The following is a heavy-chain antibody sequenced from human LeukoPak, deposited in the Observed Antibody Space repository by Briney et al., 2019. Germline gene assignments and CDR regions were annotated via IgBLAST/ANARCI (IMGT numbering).Heavy chain of an antibody. V-gene: IGHV4-30-2*01. J-gene: IGHJ6*04. CDR1: GCSISGVGYS. CDR2: IYHSGST. D-gene: IGHD2-2*01. CDR3: ARVVSVVVPAAWGDYGMDV. Sequence: SQTLSLTGAVPGCSISGVGYSWSWIRQPPGKGLERIGYIYHSGSTYYNPSLKSRVTISVDRSKNQFSLKLSSVTAADTAVYYCARVVSVVVPAAWGDYGMDVWGKGTTVTVSS.